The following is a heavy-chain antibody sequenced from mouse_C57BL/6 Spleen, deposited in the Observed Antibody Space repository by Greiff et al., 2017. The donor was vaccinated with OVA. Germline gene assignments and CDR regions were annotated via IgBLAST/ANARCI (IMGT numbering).Heavy chain of an antibody. CDR3: ARLAGYSSYFDY. D-gene: IGHD3-2*02. CDR2: INPSNGGT. CDR1: GYTFTSYW. V-gene: IGHV1-53*01. Sequence: LKQPGTELVKPGASVKLSCKASGYTFTSYWMHWVKQRPGQGLEWIGNINPSNGGTNYNEKFKSKATLTVDKSSSTAYMQLSSLTSEDSAVYYCARLAGYSSYFDYWGQGTTLTVSS. J-gene: IGHJ2*01.